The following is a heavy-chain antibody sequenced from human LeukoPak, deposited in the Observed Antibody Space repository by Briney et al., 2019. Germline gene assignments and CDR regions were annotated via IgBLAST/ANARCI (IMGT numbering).Heavy chain of an antibody. CDR2: ISYDGSNK. Sequence: GGSLRLSCAASGFTFSSYAMHWVRQAPGKGLEWVAVISYDGSNKYYADSVKGRFTISRDNSKNMLYLQMNSLRAEDTAVYYCARVLYGNYFDYWGQGTLVTVSS. CDR1: GFTFSSYA. D-gene: IGHD3-10*01. CDR3: ARVLYGNYFDY. V-gene: IGHV3-30-3*01. J-gene: IGHJ4*02.